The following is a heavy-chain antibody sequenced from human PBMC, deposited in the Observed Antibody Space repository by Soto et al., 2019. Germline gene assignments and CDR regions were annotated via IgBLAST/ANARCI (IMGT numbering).Heavy chain of an antibody. CDR1: GYTFTSYG. CDR2: ISAYNGNT. Sequence: QVQLVQSGAEVKKPGASVKVSCKASGYTFTSYGISWVRQAPGQGLEWMGWISAYNGNTNYAQKVQGRVSMSTDTSTSTAYMELRSLRSVDTAVYDAASDKVTIFGGGWFDRWGQGTLVTVYS. V-gene: IGHV1-18*01. J-gene: IGHJ5*02. D-gene: IGHD3-3*01. CDR3: ASDKVTIFGGGWFDR.